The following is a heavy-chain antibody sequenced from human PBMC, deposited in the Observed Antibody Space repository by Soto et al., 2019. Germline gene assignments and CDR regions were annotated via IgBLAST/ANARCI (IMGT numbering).Heavy chain of an antibody. Sequence: ASVKVSCKASGYTFTSYGISWVRQAPGQGLEWMGWISAYNGNTNYAQKLQGRVTMTTDTSTSTAYMELRSLRSDDTAVYYCARWVDSDYYYYYYGMDVWVQGTTVTVSS. D-gene: IGHD5-12*01. CDR3: ARWVDSDYYYYYYGMDV. J-gene: IGHJ6*02. CDR2: ISAYNGNT. V-gene: IGHV1-18*01. CDR1: GYTFTSYG.